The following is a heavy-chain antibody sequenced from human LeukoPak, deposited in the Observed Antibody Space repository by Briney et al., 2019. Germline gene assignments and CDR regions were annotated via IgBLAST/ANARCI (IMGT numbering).Heavy chain of an antibody. V-gene: IGHV3-30*04. J-gene: IGHJ4*02. D-gene: IGHD1-7*01. CDR3: AKSLRTRIYYFDY. CDR1: GFTFRNYV. CDR2: KAFDGSDE. Sequence: TGGSLRLSCAASGFTFRNYVIHWVRQAPGKGLEWVAVKAFDGSDEYYADSVKGRFTISRDNSKNTLYLQMNSLRGEDTAVYYCAKSLRTRIYYFDYWGQGTLVTVSS.